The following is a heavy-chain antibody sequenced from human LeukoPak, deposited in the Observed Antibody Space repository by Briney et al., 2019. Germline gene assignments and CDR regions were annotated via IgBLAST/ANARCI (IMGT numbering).Heavy chain of an antibody. D-gene: IGHD5-12*01. CDR3: ARDGEVATIGDFDY. V-gene: IGHV4-4*07. Sequence: SETLSLTCTVSGSSISSYYWSWIRQPAGKGLEWIGRIYTSGSTNYNPSLKSRVTMSVDTSKNQFSLKLSSVTAADTAVYYCARDGEVATIGDFDYWGQGTLVTVSS. CDR2: IYTSGST. J-gene: IGHJ4*02. CDR1: GSSISSYY.